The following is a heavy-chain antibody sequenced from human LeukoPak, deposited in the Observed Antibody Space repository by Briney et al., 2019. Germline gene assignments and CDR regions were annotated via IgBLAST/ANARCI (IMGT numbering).Heavy chain of an antibody. J-gene: IGHJ4*02. CDR1: GFTFSSYA. Sequence: PGGSLRLSCAASGFTFSSYAMSWVRQAPGKGLEWVSAISGSGGSTYYADSVKGRFTISRDNSKNTLCLQMNSLRAEDTAVYYCAKDGKVGLYYFDYWGQGTLVTVSS. D-gene: IGHD1-26*01. CDR3: AKDGKVGLYYFDY. CDR2: ISGSGGST. V-gene: IGHV3-23*01.